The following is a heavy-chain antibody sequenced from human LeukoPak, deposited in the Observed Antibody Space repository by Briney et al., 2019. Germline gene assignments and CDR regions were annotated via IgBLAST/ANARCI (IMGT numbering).Heavy chain of an antibody. CDR2: VFYNGAT. J-gene: IGHJ4*02. V-gene: IGHV4-39*07. Sequence: SETLSLTCIVSGGSISSSIYYWAWVRQPPGKGLEWIGTVFYNGATQYSPSLRSRVTISVDRSKNQFSLKLSSVTAADTAVYYCARVGDNTPVFDYWGQGTLVTVSS. CDR3: ARVGDNTPVFDY. CDR1: GGSISSSIYY. D-gene: IGHD3-10*01.